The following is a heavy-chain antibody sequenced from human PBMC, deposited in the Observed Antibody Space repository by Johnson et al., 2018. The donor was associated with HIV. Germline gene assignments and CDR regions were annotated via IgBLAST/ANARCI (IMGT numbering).Heavy chain of an antibody. CDR1: GFTFSIYD. Sequence: EVHLVESGGGLVQPGGSLRLSCAASGFTFSIYDMHWVRQTTGKGLEWVSAIGVTSDTYYPGSVKGRFTISRDNAKKSLYLQMNSLRAGDTAVYYCARGKGWLDAFDMWGQGTMVTVSS. CDR3: ARGKGWLDAFDM. D-gene: IGHD3-22*01. J-gene: IGHJ3*02. CDR2: IGVTSDT. V-gene: IGHV3-13*01.